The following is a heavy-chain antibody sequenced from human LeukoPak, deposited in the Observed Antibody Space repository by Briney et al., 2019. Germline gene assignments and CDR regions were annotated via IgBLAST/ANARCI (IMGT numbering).Heavy chain of an antibody. CDR2: ISNSDSTI. J-gene: IGHJ4*02. CDR3: ARGRPDSGWPFDY. CDR1: GFTFSSYE. Sequence: SGGSLRLSCAASGFTFSSYEMNWVRQAPGKGLEWVSYISNSDSTIYYADSVKGRFTISRDNARNSLYLQMNSLRVEDTAVYYCARGRPDSGWPFDYWGQGTLVTASS. D-gene: IGHD6-19*01. V-gene: IGHV3-48*03.